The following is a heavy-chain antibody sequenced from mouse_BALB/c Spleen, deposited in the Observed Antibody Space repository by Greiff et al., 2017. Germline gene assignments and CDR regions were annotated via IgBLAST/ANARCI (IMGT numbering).Heavy chain of an antibody. CDR2: IYPGDGDT. CDR3: ARFSYYDYDESYFDY. CDR1: GYTFTSYW. J-gene: IGHJ2*01. Sequence: VQLQESGAELARPGASVKLSCKASGYTFTSYWMQWVKQRPGQGLEWIGAIYPGDGDTRYTQKFKGKATLTADKSSSTAYMQLSSLASEDSAVYYCARFSYYDYDESYFDYWGQGTTLTVSS. D-gene: IGHD2-4*01. V-gene: IGHV1-87*01.